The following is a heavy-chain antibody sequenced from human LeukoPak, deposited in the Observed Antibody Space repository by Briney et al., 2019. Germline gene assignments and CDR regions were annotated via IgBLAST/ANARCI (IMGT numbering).Heavy chain of an antibody. D-gene: IGHD6-13*01. J-gene: IGHJ6*03. V-gene: IGHV1-18*01. CDR3: ARDTGSKSHYYYYMDV. CDR2: ISAYNGNT. Sequence: GASVKVSCKASGYTFTSYGISWVRQAPGQGLEWMGWISAYNGNTNYAQKLQGRVTMTTDTSTSTAYMELRSLRSDDTAVYYCARDTGSKSHYYYYMDVWGKGTTVTVSS. CDR1: GYTFTSYG.